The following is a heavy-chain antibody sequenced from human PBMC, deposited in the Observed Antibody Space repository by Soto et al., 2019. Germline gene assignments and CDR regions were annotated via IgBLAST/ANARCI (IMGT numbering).Heavy chain of an antibody. Sequence: SETLSLTCTVSGGSISSGGYYWSWLRQHPGKGLEWIGYIYYSGSTYYNPSLKSRVTISVDTSKNQFSLKLSSVTAADTAVYYYARDMDTAYGWGFDPWGQGTLVTVSS. CDR1: GGSISSGGYY. CDR3: ARDMDTAYGWGFDP. J-gene: IGHJ5*02. CDR2: IYYSGST. V-gene: IGHV4-31*03. D-gene: IGHD5-18*01.